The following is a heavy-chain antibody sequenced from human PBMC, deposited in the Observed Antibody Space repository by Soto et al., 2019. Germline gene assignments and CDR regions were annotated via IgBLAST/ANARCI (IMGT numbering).Heavy chain of an antibody. V-gene: IGHV1-2*02. CDR1: GYTFSDYY. CDR2: INPNSGST. J-gene: IGHJ4*02. CDR3: VREPATAKPEGVDF. D-gene: IGHD1-1*01. Sequence: ASVKVSCKASGYTFSDYYIHWVRQAPGQGLEWMGWINPNSGSTKYAPKFQGGVTMTRDTSITTAYMELSRLRSGDTAVYYCVREPATAKPEGVDFWGQGTLVTVSS.